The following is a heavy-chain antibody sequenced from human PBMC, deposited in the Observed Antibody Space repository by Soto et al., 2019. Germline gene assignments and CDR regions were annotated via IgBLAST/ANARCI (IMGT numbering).Heavy chain of an antibody. CDR1: GDNFKKTV. J-gene: IGHJ6*02. V-gene: IGHV1-69*01. CDR3: ARGPFRPSAMDV. Sequence: QVQLMQSGAEIKKPGSSVKVSCNTSGDNFKKTVFTWVRQDPGQVLEWMGGTIPALGKTHYIEKLQGRVTITVDDATRTVYMEVRDLTSEDTAIYYCARGPFRPSAMDVWGQGTTVTVSS. D-gene: IGHD3-10*01. CDR2: TIPALGKT.